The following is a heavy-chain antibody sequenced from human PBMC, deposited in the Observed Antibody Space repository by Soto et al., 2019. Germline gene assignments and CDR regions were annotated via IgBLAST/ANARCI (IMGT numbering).Heavy chain of an antibody. V-gene: IGHV4-38-2*01. CDR3: ARKGYYPSGRINLFDS. J-gene: IGHJ4*02. Sequence: RQPPGKGLEWIGSIYPGGGTYYNPSLKSRVTISIDTSKNQFSLRLTSVTAADTAMYYCARKGYYPSGRINLFDSWGQGTLVTVS. D-gene: IGHD3-10*01. CDR2: IYPGGGT.